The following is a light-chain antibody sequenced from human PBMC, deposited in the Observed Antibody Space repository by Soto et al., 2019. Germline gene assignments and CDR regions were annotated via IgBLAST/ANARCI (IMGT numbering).Light chain of an antibody. CDR1: QSILYSSNNKNY. CDR2: WAS. Sequence: DIVLTESPDSIAVSLAERATINCKSSQSILYSSNNKNYLAWYQQKPGEPPKLLLYWASTPESGVPDRFSGSGSGTDFTLTISSLHAEDVAVYYCQQYYGPPRTCAQGSKV. J-gene: IGKJ1*01. V-gene: IGKV4-1*01. CDR3: QQYYGPPRT.